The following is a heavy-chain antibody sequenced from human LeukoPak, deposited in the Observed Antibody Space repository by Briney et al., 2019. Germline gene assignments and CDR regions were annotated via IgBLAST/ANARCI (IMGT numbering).Heavy chain of an antibody. J-gene: IGHJ4*02. Sequence: PGGSLRLSCAASGFTFSSYAMSWVRQAPGKGLEWVSAISGSGGSTYYADSVKGLFTISKDNSKNTLYLQMNSLRAEDTAVYYCAKDSSGLLDYWGQGTLVTVSS. V-gene: IGHV3-23*01. CDR2: ISGSGGST. CDR1: GFTFSSYA. CDR3: AKDSSGLLDY. D-gene: IGHD6-19*01.